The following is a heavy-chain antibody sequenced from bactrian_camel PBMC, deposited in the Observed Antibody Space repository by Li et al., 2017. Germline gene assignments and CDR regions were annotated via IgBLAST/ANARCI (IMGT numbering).Heavy chain of an antibody. CDR1: GYTHSSGC. V-gene: IGHV3S6*01. Sequence: VQLVESGGGSVQAGGSLRLSCAASGYTHSSGCMAWFRQAPGKGLEWVSTIYIDDSITYYADSVKGRFTASRDTAKNTFYLQMNNLKPEDTAMYFCAARETNVGSWSTSKTYNIWGQGTQVTVS. CDR3: AARETNVGSWSTSKTYNI. CDR2: IYIDDSIT. D-gene: IGHD6*01. J-gene: IGHJ4*01.